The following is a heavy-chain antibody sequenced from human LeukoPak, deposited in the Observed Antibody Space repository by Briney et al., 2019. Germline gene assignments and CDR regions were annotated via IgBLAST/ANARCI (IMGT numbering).Heavy chain of an antibody. CDR2: IYYSGRT. CDR1: GGSISTYY. CDR3: ARIYRRDGHNPDWYFDV. D-gene: IGHD5-24*01. Sequence: PSETLSLTCTLSGGSISTYYWSWIRQPPGKGLEYIGYIYYSGRTTYNPSLKSRVTISVDTSRNQFSLDLTSVTAADTALSYCARIYRRDGHNPDWYFDVWGRGTLVTVSS. V-gene: IGHV4-59*08. J-gene: IGHJ2*01.